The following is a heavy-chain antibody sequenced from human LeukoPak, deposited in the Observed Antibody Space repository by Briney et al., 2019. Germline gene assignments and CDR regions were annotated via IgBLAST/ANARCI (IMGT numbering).Heavy chain of an antibody. CDR3: ARAETFSFMDV. CDR2: INHSGSA. CDR1: GGSFSGYY. V-gene: IGHV4-34*01. J-gene: IGHJ6*02. Sequence: SETLSLTCAVYGGSFSGYYWSWIRQPPGKGLEWIGEINHSGSANYNPSLKSRVTISVDTSKNQFSLKLSSVTAADTAVYYCARAETFSFMDVWGQGTTVTVSS.